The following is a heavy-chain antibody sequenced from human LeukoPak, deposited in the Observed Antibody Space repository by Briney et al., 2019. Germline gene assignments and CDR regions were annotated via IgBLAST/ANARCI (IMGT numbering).Heavy chain of an antibody. CDR2: INPNSGDT. CDR3: ATQRGSYLWGTDFDY. J-gene: IGHJ4*02. CDR1: GYTFTDYY. V-gene: IGHV1-2*02. D-gene: IGHD3-16*01. Sequence: ASVKVSCKASGYTFTDYYLHWLRQAPGQGLEWMGWINPNSGDTKYAQKFQGRVTMTRDTSISTAYMELSRLRSDDTAVYYCATQRGSYLWGTDFDYWGQGTLVTVSS.